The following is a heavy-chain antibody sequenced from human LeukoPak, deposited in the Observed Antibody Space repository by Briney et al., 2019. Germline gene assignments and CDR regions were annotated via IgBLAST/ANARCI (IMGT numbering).Heavy chain of an antibody. CDR2: ISTTGPTT. J-gene: IGHJ4*02. CDR1: GFILSGHQ. V-gene: IGHV3-48*03. CDR3: VQGGCEYSADY. Sequence: GSLRLSWSASGFILSGHQMNWVRQAPGKGPEWVAFISTTGPTTYYSDSVKGRFTISRDIAKSSLYLQMNSLRAADTAVYYCVQGGCEYSADYWGRGALVTVSS. D-gene: IGHD2-15*01.